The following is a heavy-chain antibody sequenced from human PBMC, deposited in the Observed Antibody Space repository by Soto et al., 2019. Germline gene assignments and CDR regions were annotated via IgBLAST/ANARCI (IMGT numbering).Heavy chain of an antibody. CDR1: GFTFSSYA. Sequence: PGGSLRLSCAASGFTFSSYAMSWVRQAPRKGLERVSAISGSGGSTYYADSVKGRFTISRDNSKNTLYLQMNSLRAEDTAVYYCANELPNRYDFWSGYFYYFDYWGQGTLVTVSS. D-gene: IGHD3-3*01. CDR3: ANELPNRYDFWSGYFYYFDY. CDR2: ISGSGGST. J-gene: IGHJ4*02. V-gene: IGHV3-23*01.